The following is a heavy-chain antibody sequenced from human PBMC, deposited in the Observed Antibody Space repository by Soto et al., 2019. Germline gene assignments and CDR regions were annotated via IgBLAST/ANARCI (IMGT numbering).Heavy chain of an antibody. J-gene: IGHJ5*02. Sequence: SETLSLTCTVSGYSISSGCHWAWIRQPPGKGLEWLGSVHYSGNTYYNPSLKSRLTISVDKSKNQFSLNLSSVTAADTAVYYCARQDRVVAEGRWFDPWGQGTLVTVSS. CDR1: GYSISSGCH. V-gene: IGHV4-38-2*02. CDR3: ARQDRVVAEGRWFDP. CDR2: VHYSGNT. D-gene: IGHD2-15*01.